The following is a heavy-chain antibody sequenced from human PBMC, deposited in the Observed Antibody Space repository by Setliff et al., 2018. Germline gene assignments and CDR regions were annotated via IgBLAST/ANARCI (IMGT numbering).Heavy chain of an antibody. D-gene: IGHD2-15*01. CDR1: GGSFRNSG. CDR3: AKASVWVVDANCGSFDV. CDR2: IVPIYGPA. Sequence: SVKVSCKASGGSFRNSGSGWVRQAPGQGLEWIGGIVPIYGPAKYAQKFQGRVEITTDESTNTANMELSSLTSDDTATYYCAKASVWVVDANCGSFDVWGQGTVVTVSS. J-gene: IGHJ3*01. V-gene: IGHV1-69*05.